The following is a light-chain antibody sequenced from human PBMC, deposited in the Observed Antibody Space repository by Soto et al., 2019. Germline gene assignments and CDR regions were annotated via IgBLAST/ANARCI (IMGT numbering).Light chain of an antibody. Sequence: DIVMTQSPLSLPVTPGEPASISCRSSQSLLYSNGNNYVDWYLQKPGQSPQLLIYLASSRASGVPDRFSGIGSGTDFTLKISRVVAEDVGVYYCMQPLQTPYTFGQGTKLEIK. CDR2: LAS. V-gene: IGKV2-28*01. CDR1: QSLLYSNGNNY. CDR3: MQPLQTPYT. J-gene: IGKJ2*01.